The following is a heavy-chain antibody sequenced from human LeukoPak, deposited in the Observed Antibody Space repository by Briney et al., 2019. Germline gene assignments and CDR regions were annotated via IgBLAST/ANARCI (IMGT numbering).Heavy chain of an antibody. CDR1: GFTIGNFP. CDR2: ITHTT. J-gene: IGHJ5*02. Sequence: GGSLRLSCAASGFTIGNFPMSWVRQAPGKGLQWVSAITHTTYYADSVRGRFTISRDDSKNMVYLQMNSLRVEDTARYYCVREAGYCASVCLKSNWFDPWGQGTLVTVSS. D-gene: IGHD2-21*02. CDR3: VREAGYCASVCLKSNWFDP. V-gene: IGHV3-23*01.